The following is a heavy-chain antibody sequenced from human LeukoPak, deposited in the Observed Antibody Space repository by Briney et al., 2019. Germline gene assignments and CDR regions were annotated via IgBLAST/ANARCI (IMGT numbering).Heavy chain of an antibody. CDR3: TTVDDYYDSSGPDY. CDR1: GFTFSGSA. CDR2: IRSKANSYAT. D-gene: IGHD3-22*01. Sequence: GGSLRLSCAASGFTFSGSAMHWVRQASGKGLEWVGRIRSKANSYATAYAASVKGRFTISRDDSKNTAYLQMNSLKTEDTAVYYCTTVDDYYDSSGPDYWGQGTLVTVSS. J-gene: IGHJ4*02. V-gene: IGHV3-73*01.